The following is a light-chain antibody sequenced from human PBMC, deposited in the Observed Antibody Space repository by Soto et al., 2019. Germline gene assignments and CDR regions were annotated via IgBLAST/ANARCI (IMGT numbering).Light chain of an antibody. Sequence: QSVLTQPHSASGTPGHRVTISCSGSSXNIGNSSLNWFQKLQGTAQKILIYNTNQRPSGVPERFYGSKSGKSAYMAISGLQSEDEDDYYCAAWDDSLNGHVFGTGTKVTVL. V-gene: IGLV1-44*01. CDR1: SXNIGNSS. J-gene: IGLJ1*01. CDR3: AAWDDSLNGHV. CDR2: NTN.